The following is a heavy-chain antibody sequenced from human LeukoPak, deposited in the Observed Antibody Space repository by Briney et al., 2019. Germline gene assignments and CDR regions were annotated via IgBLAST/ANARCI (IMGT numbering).Heavy chain of an antibody. D-gene: IGHD4-17*01. CDR2: VYYSGRT. J-gene: IGHJ4*02. Sequence: SETLSLTCTVSGGSISSSSYYWGWIRQPPGKGLEWIGYVYYSGRTNYNPSLKSRVTISIDTSKSQFSLKLSSVTAADTAVYYCARSDLYGDYPLGKYWGQGTLVTVSS. CDR1: GGSISSSSYY. CDR3: ARSDLYGDYPLGKY. V-gene: IGHV4-39*07.